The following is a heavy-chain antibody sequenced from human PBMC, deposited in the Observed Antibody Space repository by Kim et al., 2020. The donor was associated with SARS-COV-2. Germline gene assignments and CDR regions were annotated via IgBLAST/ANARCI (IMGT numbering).Heavy chain of an antibody. CDR2: IYYSGRT. V-gene: IGHV4-39*01. J-gene: IGHJ5*02. Sequence: VSCGSISSSSSYWGWIRQPPGKGLEWIGSIYYSGRTYYNPSLKSRVTISVDTSKNQFSLKLSSVTAADTAVYYCVLNPDSNWFDPWGQGTLAT. CDR1: CGSISSSSSY. CDR3: VLNPDSNWFDP.